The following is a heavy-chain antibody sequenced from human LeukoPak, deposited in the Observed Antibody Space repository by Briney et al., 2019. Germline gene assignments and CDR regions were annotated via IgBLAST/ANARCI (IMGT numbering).Heavy chain of an antibody. Sequence: PGGSLRLSCAASGFTFSSYGMHWVRQAPGKGLEWVAVISYDGSNKYYADSVKGLFTISRDNSKNTLYLQMNSLRAEDTAVYYCAKDMTIYGVAGQFDYWGQGTLVTVSS. V-gene: IGHV3-30*18. D-gene: IGHD6-19*01. J-gene: IGHJ4*02. CDR3: AKDMTIYGVAGQFDY. CDR2: ISYDGSNK. CDR1: GFTFSSYG.